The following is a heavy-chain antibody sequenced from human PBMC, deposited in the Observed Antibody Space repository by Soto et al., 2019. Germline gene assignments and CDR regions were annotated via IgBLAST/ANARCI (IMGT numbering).Heavy chain of an antibody. CDR1: GGSFSGYY. CDR3: AICGRRGYSYGYLDY. D-gene: IGHD5-18*01. J-gene: IGHJ4*02. Sequence: ASETLSLTCAVYGGSFSGYYWSWIRQPPGKGLEWIGEINHSGSTNYNPSLKSQVTISVDTSKNQFSLKLSSVTAADTAVYYCAICGRRGYSYGYLDYWGQGTLVTVSS. CDR2: INHSGST. V-gene: IGHV4-34*01.